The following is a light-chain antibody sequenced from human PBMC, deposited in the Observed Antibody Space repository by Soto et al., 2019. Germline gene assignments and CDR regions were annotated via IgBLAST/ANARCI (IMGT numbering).Light chain of an antibody. CDR3: QQYYSYPST. V-gene: IGKV1-8*01. CDR2: AAS. CDR1: QGISSY. Sequence: AIRMTQSPSSLSASTGDRVTITCRASQGISSYLAWYQQKPGKAPKLLIYAASTLQSGVPSRFSGSGSGTDFTLTISCLQSEYFATYYCQQYYSYPSTFGPGTKVDIK. J-gene: IGKJ3*01.